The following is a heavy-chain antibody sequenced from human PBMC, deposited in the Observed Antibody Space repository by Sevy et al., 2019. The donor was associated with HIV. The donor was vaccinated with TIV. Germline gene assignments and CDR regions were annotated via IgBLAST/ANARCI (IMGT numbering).Heavy chain of an antibody. CDR3: TRDFVATTMGGAPFDI. V-gene: IGHV3-9*01. CDR1: GFTFDDYA. D-gene: IGHD5-12*01. Sequence: GGSLRLSCAASGFTFDDYAMNWVRQAPGKGLEWVSGISWDSGLMGYAVSVQGRFTVSRDSSKNSLYLQMNNLRPEDTALYYCTRDFVATTMGGAPFDIWCRGTMVTVSS. CDR2: ISWDSGLM. J-gene: IGHJ3*02.